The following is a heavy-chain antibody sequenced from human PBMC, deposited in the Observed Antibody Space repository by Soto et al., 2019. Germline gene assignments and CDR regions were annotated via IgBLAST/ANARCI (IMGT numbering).Heavy chain of an antibody. CDR2: INHSGST. V-gene: IGHV4-34*01. CDR3: ARGPARYYDSSGYYGANGIDD. D-gene: IGHD3-22*01. CDR1: GGSFSGYY. J-gene: IGHJ4*02. Sequence: PSETLSLTCAVYGGSFSGYYWSWIRQPPGKGLEWIGEINHSGSTNYNPSLKSRVTISVDTSKNQFSLKLSSVTAADTAVYYCARGPARYYDSSGYYGANGIDDWGQGTLVTVPS.